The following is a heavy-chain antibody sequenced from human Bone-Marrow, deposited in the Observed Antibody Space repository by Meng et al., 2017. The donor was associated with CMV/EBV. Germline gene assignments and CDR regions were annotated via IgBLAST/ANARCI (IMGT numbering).Heavy chain of an antibody. J-gene: IGHJ6*02. D-gene: IGHD6-13*01. CDR3: ARDGYSSSWYYYYGMDV. V-gene: IGHV3-21*01. Sequence: GGSLRLSCAASGFTFSSYSMNWVRQAPGKGLEWASSISSSSSYIYYADSVKGRFTISRDNAKNSLYLQMNSLRAEDTAVYYCARDGYSSSWYYYYGMDVWGQGTTVTGSS. CDR1: GFTFSSYS. CDR2: ISSSSSYI.